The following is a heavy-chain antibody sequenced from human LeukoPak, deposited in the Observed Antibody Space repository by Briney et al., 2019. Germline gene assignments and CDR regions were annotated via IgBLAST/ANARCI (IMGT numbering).Heavy chain of an antibody. CDR1: EFTFSSYT. J-gene: IGHJ3*02. Sequence: PGGSLRLSCAASEFTFSSYTMKWVRQAPGKGLEWVSSISSSSSYIYYADSVKGRFTISRDNSKNTLFLQTNSLRAEDTAVYYCAKGSLTIWYAFDIWGQGTMVTVSS. D-gene: IGHD2-8*02. V-gene: IGHV3-21*04. CDR3: AKGSLTIWYAFDI. CDR2: ISSSSSYI.